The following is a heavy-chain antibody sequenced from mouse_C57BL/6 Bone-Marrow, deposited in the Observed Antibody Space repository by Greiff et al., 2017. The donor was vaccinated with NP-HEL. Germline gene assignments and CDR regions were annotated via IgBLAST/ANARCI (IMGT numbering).Heavy chain of an antibody. CDR3: ARPTIVTLYYAMDY. CDR2: ISSGGSYT. V-gene: IGHV5-6*01. D-gene: IGHD2-5*01. CDR1: GFTFSSYG. J-gene: IGHJ4*01. Sequence: EVQGVESGGDLVKPGGSLKLSCAASGFTFSSYGMSWVRQTPDKRLEWVATISSGGSYTYYLDSVKGRFTISRDNAKNTLYLQMSSLKSEDTAMYYCARPTIVTLYYAMDYWGQGTSVTVSS.